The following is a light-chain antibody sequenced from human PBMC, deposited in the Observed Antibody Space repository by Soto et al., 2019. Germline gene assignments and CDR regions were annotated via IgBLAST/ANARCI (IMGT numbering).Light chain of an antibody. CDR3: MQGTHWPPYT. V-gene: IGKV2-30*02. Sequence: DVVMTQYPLSLPVTVGQPASISCRSSQSLIHSDGNTYLNWFLQRPGQSPRRLIYQVSKRDSGVPDRFSGSGSGTDFTLKISRVEAEDVGVYYCMQGTHWPPYTFGQGTKLEIK. CDR2: QVS. J-gene: IGKJ2*01. CDR1: QSLIHSDGNTY.